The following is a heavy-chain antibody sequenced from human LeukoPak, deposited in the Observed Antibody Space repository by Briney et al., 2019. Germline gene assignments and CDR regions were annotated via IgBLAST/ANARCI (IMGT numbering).Heavy chain of an antibody. J-gene: IGHJ4*02. Sequence: SETLSLTCTVSGGSISSYYWSWIRQPPGKGLEWVGYIYYSGSTNYNPSLKSRVTISVDTSKNQFSLKLSSVTAADTVVYYCARERDLGGYDHFDYWGQGTLVTVSS. CDR3: ARERDLGGYDHFDY. CDR1: GGSISSYY. V-gene: IGHV4-59*01. D-gene: IGHD5-12*01. CDR2: IYYSGST.